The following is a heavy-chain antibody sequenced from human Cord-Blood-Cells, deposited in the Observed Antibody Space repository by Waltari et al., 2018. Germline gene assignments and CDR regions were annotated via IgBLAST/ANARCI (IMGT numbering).Heavy chain of an antibody. D-gene: IGHD6-13*01. CDR2: INPSGGST. Sequence: QVQLVQSGAEVKKPGASVKVSCKASGYTFTSYYMHWVRRAPGQGLEWMGIINPSGGSTSYAQKLQGRVTMTRDTATSTVYMELSSLRSEDTAVYYCARRIAAAGNWVDPWGQGTLVTVSS. CDR1: GYTFTSYY. V-gene: IGHV1-46*04. J-gene: IGHJ5*02. CDR3: ARRIAAAGNWVDP.